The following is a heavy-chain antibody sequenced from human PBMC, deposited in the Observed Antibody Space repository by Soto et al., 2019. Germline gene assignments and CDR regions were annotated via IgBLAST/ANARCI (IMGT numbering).Heavy chain of an antibody. J-gene: IGHJ3*02. Sequence: GGSLRISCAAFGFTFISYSMKWVRQAPGKGLEWVSSISSSSSYIYYAGSVKGRFIISRDSAQNTLYLQMNSLRAEDTAVYYCAAGALPEEFDAFDIWGQGTMVTVSS. V-gene: IGHV3-21*01. CDR1: GFTFISYS. D-gene: IGHD3-10*01. CDR3: AAGALPEEFDAFDI. CDR2: ISSSSSYI.